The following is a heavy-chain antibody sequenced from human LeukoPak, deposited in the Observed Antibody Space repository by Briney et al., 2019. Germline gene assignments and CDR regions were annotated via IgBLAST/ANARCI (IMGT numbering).Heavy chain of an antibody. J-gene: IGHJ4*02. V-gene: IGHV1-46*03. Sequence: ASVKVSCKASGYTFTSYYMHWVRRAPGQGLEWMGIINPSGGSTSYAQKFQGRVTMTRDTSTSTVYMELSSLRSEDTAVYYCARASSLGFLEWFLSSLHYWGQGTLVTVSS. CDR3: ARASSLGFLEWFLSSLHY. CDR1: GYTFTSYY. D-gene: IGHD3-3*01. CDR2: INPSGGST.